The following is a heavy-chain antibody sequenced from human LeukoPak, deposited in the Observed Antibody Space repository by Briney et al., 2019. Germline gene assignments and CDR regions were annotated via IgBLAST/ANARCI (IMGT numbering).Heavy chain of an antibody. Sequence: PSETLSLTCTVSGGSMSSYYWSWIRQPPGKGLEWIGYIYYSGSTNYNPSLKGRVTISLDTSKNQFSLKLSSVTAADTAFYYCARDSGSYVTDYWGQGTLVTVSS. V-gene: IGHV4-59*01. CDR1: GGSMSSYY. CDR2: IYYSGST. CDR3: ARDSGSYVTDY. J-gene: IGHJ4*02. D-gene: IGHD1-26*01.